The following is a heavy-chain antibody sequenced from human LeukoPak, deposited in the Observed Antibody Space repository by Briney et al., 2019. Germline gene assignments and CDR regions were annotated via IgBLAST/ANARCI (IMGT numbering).Heavy chain of an antibody. CDR2: IYYSGST. D-gene: IGHD3-22*01. Sequence: ASETLSLTCIVSGGSITNYIYHWAWIRQPPGKGLECIGTIYYSGSTSYNPSLKSRVTISADRSKNQFSLKLSSVTAADTAVYYCARGRGYSDSSSYYFDYWGQGTLVTVS. CDR3: ARGRGYSDSSSYYFDY. V-gene: IGHV4-39*01. J-gene: IGHJ4*02. CDR1: GGSITNYIYH.